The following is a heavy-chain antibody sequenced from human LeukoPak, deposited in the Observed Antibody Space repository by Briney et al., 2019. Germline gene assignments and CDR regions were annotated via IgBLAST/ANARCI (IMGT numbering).Heavy chain of an antibody. CDR3: TTDDYSNYDLVY. D-gene: IGHD4-11*01. J-gene: IGHJ4*02. CDR2: IKRKTDDGTT. Sequence: SWVRQAPGKGLEWVGRIKRKTDDGTTDYAAPVKGRFTISRDDSKNTLYLQMNSLKTEDTAVYYCTTDDYSNYDLVYWGQGTLVTVSS. V-gene: IGHV3-15*01.